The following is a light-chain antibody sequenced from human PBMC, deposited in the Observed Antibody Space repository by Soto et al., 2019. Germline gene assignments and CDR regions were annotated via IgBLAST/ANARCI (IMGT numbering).Light chain of an antibody. Sequence: DIQMTQSPSTLSASVGDTVTITCRASQSLSYWLAWYQQKPGQAPKLLIHKASTLESGVPSRFSGSGSGTAFNLTIRSLQPDDFATFYCQQYDRFPYTFGQGTKLEIK. CDR2: KAS. J-gene: IGKJ2*01. CDR3: QQYDRFPYT. CDR1: QSLSYW. V-gene: IGKV1-5*03.